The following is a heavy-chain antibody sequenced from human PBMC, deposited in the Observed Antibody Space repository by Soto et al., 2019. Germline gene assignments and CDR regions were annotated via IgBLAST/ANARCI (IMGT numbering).Heavy chain of an antibody. Sequence: LTCAISGAPITCGNYSWNWIRQPPGKGLEWIGYIFHGGSTYYDPSLRSRVTISVDRSRTQFSLKMSSVTAADTAVYYCARGRVVLPAAVMFNCLDPWGQGALVTVSS. V-gene: IGHV4-30-2*01. J-gene: IGHJ5*02. CDR2: IFHGGST. CDR3: ARGRVVLPAAVMFNCLDP. CDR1: GAPITCGNYS. D-gene: IGHD2-2*01.